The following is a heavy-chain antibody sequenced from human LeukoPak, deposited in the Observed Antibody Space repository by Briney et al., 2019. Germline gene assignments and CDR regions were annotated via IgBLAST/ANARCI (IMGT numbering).Heavy chain of an antibody. J-gene: IGHJ4*02. Sequence: GGSLRLSCAASGFTFSYAWMSWLRQAPGKGLEWVGRIKNKADDGTTDYAAPVKGRFTISRDDSKNTLYLQMDSLKTEDTAVYYCFRHLVVPGAGADYWGQGTLVTVSS. CDR3: FRHLVVPGAGADY. D-gene: IGHD2-15*01. CDR1: GFTFSYAW. V-gene: IGHV3-15*01. CDR2: IKNKADDGTT.